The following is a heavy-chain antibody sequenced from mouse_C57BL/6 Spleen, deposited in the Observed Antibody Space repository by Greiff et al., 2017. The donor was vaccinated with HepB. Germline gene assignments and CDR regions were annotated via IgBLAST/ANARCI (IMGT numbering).Heavy chain of an antibody. Sequence: EVKLVESGGGLVKPGGSLKLSCAASGFTFSDYGMHWVRQAPEKGLEWVAYISSGSSTIYYADTVKGRFTISRDNAKNTLFLQMTSLRSEDTAMYYCARSYYSNGYYFDYWGQGTTLTVSS. V-gene: IGHV5-17*01. D-gene: IGHD2-5*01. CDR3: ARSYYSNGYYFDY. J-gene: IGHJ2*01. CDR2: ISSGSSTI. CDR1: GFTFSDYG.